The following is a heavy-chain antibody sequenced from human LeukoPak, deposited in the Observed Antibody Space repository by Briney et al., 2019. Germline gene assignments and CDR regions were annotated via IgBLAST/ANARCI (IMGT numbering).Heavy chain of an antibody. CDR2: IYYSGST. V-gene: IGHV4-39*01. Sequence: SGTLSLTCTVSGGSISSSSYYWGWLRQPPGKGLEWIGSIYYSGSTYYNPSLKSRVTISVDTSKNQFSLKLSSVTAADTAVYYCARQSPDYGDYEPYAFDIWGQGTMVTVSS. J-gene: IGHJ3*02. D-gene: IGHD4-17*01. CDR3: ARQSPDYGDYEPYAFDI. CDR1: GGSISSSSYY.